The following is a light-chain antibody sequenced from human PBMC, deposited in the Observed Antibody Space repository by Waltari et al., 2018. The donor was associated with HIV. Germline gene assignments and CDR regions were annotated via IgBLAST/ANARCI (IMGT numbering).Light chain of an antibody. CDR1: KLGDKY. V-gene: IGLV3-1*01. CDR2: QAN. Sequence: SYELSQIPSVSVSPGQTASIPCSGHKLGDKYVSWDQPKPGQSPVVVMYQANERPSGIPERFSGSNSGNTATLTISGAQAMDEAEYYCQAWDSSAVYVFGTGTKVTVL. CDR3: QAWDSSAVYV. J-gene: IGLJ1*01.